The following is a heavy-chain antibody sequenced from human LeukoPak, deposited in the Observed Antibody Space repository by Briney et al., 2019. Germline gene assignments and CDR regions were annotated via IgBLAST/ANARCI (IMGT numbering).Heavy chain of an antibody. CDR1: GGSISSYY. V-gene: IGHV4-59*01. J-gene: IGHJ3*02. Sequence: PSETLSLTCTVSGGSISSYYWSWIRQPPGKGLEWIGYIYYSGSTNYNPSLKSRVTISVDTSKNQFSLKLSSVTAADTAVYYCARGSYCSSTSCYSNDAFDIWGQGTMVTVSS. CDR2: IYYSGST. CDR3: ARGSYCSSTSCYSNDAFDI. D-gene: IGHD2-2*01.